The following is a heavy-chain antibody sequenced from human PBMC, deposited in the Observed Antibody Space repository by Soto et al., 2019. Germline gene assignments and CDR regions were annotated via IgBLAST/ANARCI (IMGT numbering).Heavy chain of an antibody. V-gene: IGHV3-30-3*01. CDR2: ISNDGSNY. CDR3: ARGTTLAIFDYGMDV. D-gene: IGHD3-3*01. Sequence: QVQLVESGGGVVQPGRSLRLSCAASGFTFTSYAMHWVRQAPGKGLEWVAVISNDGSNYYYADSVRGRFTISRDNTKHTLFLQMSSLRGEDSGVYYCARGTTLAIFDYGMDVWGQGTTVTVSS. J-gene: IGHJ6*02. CDR1: GFTFTSYA.